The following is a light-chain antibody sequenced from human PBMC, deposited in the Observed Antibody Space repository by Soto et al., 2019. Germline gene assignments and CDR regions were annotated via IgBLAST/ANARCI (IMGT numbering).Light chain of an antibody. CDR3: QQRKYWPPLT. Sequence: EAVLTQSPATLSLSPGETATLSCRASHLVDIYVAWYQQKPGQAPRLLIYDASNRATGIPARFSGSGSGTDFTLTISSLEPEDFAVYYCQQRKYWPPLTFGQGTRLE. CDR2: DAS. J-gene: IGKJ5*01. V-gene: IGKV3-11*01. CDR1: HLVDIY.